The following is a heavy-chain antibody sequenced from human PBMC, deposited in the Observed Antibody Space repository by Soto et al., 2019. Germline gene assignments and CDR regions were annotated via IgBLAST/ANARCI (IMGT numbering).Heavy chain of an antibody. V-gene: IGHV4-34*01. D-gene: IGHD1-26*01. Sequence: QVQLQQWGAGLLKPSETLSLTCAVYGGSFSGYYWSWIRQPPGKGLEWIGEINHSGSTNYNPSLKSRVTISVDTSKNQFSLKLSSVTAADTAVYYCARSSGSYSDYWGQGTLVTVSS. CDR1: GGSFSGYY. CDR3: ARSSGSYSDY. CDR2: INHSGST. J-gene: IGHJ4*02.